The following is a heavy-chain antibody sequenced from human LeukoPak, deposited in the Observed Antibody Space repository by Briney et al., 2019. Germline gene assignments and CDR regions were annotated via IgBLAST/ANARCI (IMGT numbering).Heavy chain of an antibody. J-gene: IGHJ4*02. CDR2: IKSKTDGGTT. CDR3: TAWELGGGDY. D-gene: IGHD1-26*01. Sequence: AGGSLRLSCAASGFTFSNAWMSWVRQAPGKGLEWVGRIKSKTDGGTTDYAAPVKGRFTISRDDSKNTLYLHMNNLKTEEPAVYYCTAWELGGGDYWGQGTLVTVSS. CDR1: GFTFSNAW. V-gene: IGHV3-15*01.